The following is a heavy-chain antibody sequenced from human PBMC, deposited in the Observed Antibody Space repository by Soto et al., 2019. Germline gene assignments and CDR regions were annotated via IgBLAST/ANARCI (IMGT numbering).Heavy chain of an antibody. CDR3: ARVIRDSSSWNYYYYMDV. Sequence: GASVKVSCKASGYTFTSYGISWVRQAPGQGLEWMGWISAYNGNTNYAQKLQGRVTMTTDTSTSTAYMELRSLRSDDTAVYYCARVIRDSSSWNYYYYMDVWGKGTTVTVSS. D-gene: IGHD6-13*01. J-gene: IGHJ6*03. V-gene: IGHV1-18*01. CDR2: ISAYNGNT. CDR1: GYTFTSYG.